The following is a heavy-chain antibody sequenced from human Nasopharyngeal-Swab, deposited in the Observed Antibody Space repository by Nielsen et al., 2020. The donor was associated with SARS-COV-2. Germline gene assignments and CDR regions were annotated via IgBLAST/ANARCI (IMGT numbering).Heavy chain of an antibody. V-gene: IGHV2-5*02. D-gene: IGHD6-13*01. CDR3: ARQRDSRSGDAGREHDAFDI. Sequence: WIRQPPGKALEWLALIYWDDDKRYSPSLKSRLTITRDTSKNQVVLTMTNMDPVDTAKDDCARQRDSRSGDAGREHDAFDIWGQGTMVTVSS. CDR2: IYWDDDK. J-gene: IGHJ3*02.